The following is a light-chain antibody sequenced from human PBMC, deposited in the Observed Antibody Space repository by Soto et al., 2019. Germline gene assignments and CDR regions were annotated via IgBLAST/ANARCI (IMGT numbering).Light chain of an antibody. CDR2: LGS. J-gene: IGKJ1*01. Sequence: DIVLTQSPLSLPVTPGEPASISCRSSQSLLHSNGYNYLDWYLQKPGQSPQLLIYLGSNRSSGVPDRFSGSGSGTDLTLKISRVEAEDVGVYYCMQALQSPRTFGQGTKVEF. V-gene: IGKV2-28*01. CDR1: QSLLHSNGYNY. CDR3: MQALQSPRT.